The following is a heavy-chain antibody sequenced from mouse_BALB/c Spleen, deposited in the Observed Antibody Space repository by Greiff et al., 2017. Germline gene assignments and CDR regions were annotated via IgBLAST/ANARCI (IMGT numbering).Heavy chain of an antibody. V-gene: IGHV3-2*02. D-gene: IGHD2-1*01. Sequence: EVQLVESGPGLVKPSQSLSLTCTVTGYSITSDYAWNWIRQFPGNKLEWMGYISYSGSTSYNPSLKSRISITRDTSKNQFFLQLNSVTTEDTATYYCAIGNYVAYWGQGTLVTVSA. CDR1: GYSITSDYA. J-gene: IGHJ3*01. CDR2: ISYSGST. CDR3: AIGNYVAY.